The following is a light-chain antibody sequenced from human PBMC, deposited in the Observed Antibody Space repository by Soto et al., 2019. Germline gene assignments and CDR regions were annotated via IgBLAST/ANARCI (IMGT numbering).Light chain of an antibody. CDR1: QSVSSSY. V-gene: IGKV3-20*01. Sequence: EIVVTQKQGTLSLSPGERATLSCRASQSVSSSYLAWYQQKPGQAPRLLIYGASSRATGIPDRFSGSGSGTDFTLTISRLEPEDFAVYYCQPYGSSPPFGQGTRLEIK. J-gene: IGKJ5*01. CDR2: GAS. CDR3: QPYGSSPP.